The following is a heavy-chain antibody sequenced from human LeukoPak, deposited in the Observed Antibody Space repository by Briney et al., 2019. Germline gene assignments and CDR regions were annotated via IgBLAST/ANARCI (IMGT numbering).Heavy chain of an antibody. CDR3: ARRRYSNYIDY. D-gene: IGHD6-13*01. CDR1: GGSFSGYY. J-gene: IGHJ4*02. CDR2: INHSGST. Sequence: SETLSLTCAVYGGSFSGYYWSWIRQPPGKGLEWIGEINHSGSTNYNPSLKSRVTISVDTSKNQFSLKLSSVTAADTAVYYCARRRYSNYIDYWGQGTLVTVSS. V-gene: IGHV4-34*01.